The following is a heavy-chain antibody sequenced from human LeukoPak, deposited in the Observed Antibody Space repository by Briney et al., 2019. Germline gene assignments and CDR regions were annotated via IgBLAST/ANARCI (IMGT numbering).Heavy chain of an antibody. CDR3: ARDLGVYYYGSGKAYYFDY. J-gene: IGHJ4*02. V-gene: IGHV4-59*01. D-gene: IGHD3-10*01. CDR2: IYYSGST. Sequence: TSETLSLTCTVSGGSISSYYWSWIRQPPGKGLEWIGYIYYSGSTNYNPSLKSRVTISVDTSKNQFSLKLSSVTAADTAVYYCARDLGVYYYGSGKAYYFDYWGQGTLVTVSS. CDR1: GGSISSYY.